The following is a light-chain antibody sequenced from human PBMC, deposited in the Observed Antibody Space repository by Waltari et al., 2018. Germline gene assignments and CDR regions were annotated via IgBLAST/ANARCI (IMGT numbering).Light chain of an antibody. Sequence: QAVVTQEPSLTVSPGGTVTLTCGSSTGAVTTGHYPYWFQQKPGEAPTTLIFASPNTHAKTPARFSGSLLGGKSALTLSCALPEDEAAYYCMLSYGAVRVFGGGTKLTVL. CDR1: TGAVTTGHY. V-gene: IGLV7-46*01. CDR2: ASP. CDR3: MLSYGAVRV. J-gene: IGLJ2*01.